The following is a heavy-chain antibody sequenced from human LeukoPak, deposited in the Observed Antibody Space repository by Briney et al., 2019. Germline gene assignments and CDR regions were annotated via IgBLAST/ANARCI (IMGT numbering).Heavy chain of an antibody. V-gene: IGHV3-15*01. Sequence: GSLRLSCAASGFTFSNALMNWVRPAPGKRLEWGGRIKSKTDCGTTDYAAPVKGRFTISRDDSKNTLYLQMNSLKTEDTAVYYCTTDGLGSLLRYFDWTVSAGDYWGQGTLVTVSS. CDR2: IKSKTDCGTT. D-gene: IGHD3-9*01. CDR3: TTDGLGSLLRYFDWTVSAGDY. J-gene: IGHJ4*02. CDR1: GFTFSNAL.